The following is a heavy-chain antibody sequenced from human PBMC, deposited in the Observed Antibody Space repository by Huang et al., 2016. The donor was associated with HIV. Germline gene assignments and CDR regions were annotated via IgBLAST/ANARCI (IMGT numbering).Heavy chain of an antibody. J-gene: IGHJ4*02. D-gene: IGHD1-26*01. Sequence: QVQLVQSGAEVKKPGSSVKVSCKASGGTFSNDAISWVRQAPGQGPEWMGGIIHIFDTANYAQKFQGRVTITADESTGTAYMELNSLRSEDTAVYYCAGDGTDIVGATYFDSWGQGTLVTVSS. V-gene: IGHV1-69*01. CDR2: IIHIFDTA. CDR1: GGTFSNDA. CDR3: AGDGTDIVGATYFDS.